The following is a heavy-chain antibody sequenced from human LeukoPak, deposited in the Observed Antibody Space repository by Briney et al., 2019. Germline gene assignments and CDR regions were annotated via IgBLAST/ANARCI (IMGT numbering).Heavy chain of an antibody. J-gene: IGHJ4*02. CDR3: ARDLSGYGSYFDY. D-gene: IGHD3-22*01. CDR2: IIPIFGTA. CDR1: GGTFSSYA. V-gene: IGHV1-69*13. Sequence: SVKVSCKASGGTFSSYAISWVRQAPGQGLEWMGGIIPIFGTANYAQKFQGRVTITADESTSTAYMELSSLRSEDTAVYYCARDLSGYGSYFDYWGQRTLVTVSS.